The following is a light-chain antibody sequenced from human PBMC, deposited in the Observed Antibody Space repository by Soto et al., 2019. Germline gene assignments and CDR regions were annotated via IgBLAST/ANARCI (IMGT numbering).Light chain of an antibody. CDR2: AAS. CDR1: QGISNY. Sequence: DIQMTQSPSSLSASVGDRVTLTCRASQGISNYLAWYQQKPGKVPKILIYAASTLQSGVPSRFTGSRSGTDFTLTTSSLQPEDVATYYCKKYNSALLTFGGATMVDIX. CDR3: KKYNSALLT. V-gene: IGKV1-27*01. J-gene: IGKJ4*01.